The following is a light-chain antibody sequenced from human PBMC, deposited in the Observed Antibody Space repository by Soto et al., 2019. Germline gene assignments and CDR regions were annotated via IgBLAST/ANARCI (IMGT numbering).Light chain of an antibody. CDR1: QSISGTY. Sequence: MLSQSPCAVSLYPRERATLSCRASQSISGTYLAWYQQKPGQSPRLLIYSASTRAPGIPDRFSGSGSGTDFTLTISRLEPEDFAVYYCQQYGNSPITFAQGTRLEIK. CDR2: SAS. J-gene: IGKJ5*01. CDR3: QQYGNSPIT. V-gene: IGKV3-20*01.